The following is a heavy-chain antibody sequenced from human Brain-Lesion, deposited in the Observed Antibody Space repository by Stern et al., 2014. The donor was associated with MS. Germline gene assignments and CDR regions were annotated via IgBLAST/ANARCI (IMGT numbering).Heavy chain of an antibody. V-gene: IGHV1-2*02. D-gene: IGHD3-3*01. J-gene: IGHJ6*02. CDR3: ARDQRGITIFGVVTDYYYLGMDV. CDR2: INPNTGGT. CDR1: GYIFTGYY. Sequence: QVQLGQSGAEVKKPGASVKVSCKTSGYIFTGYYIHWVRQAPGQGLGWMAWINPNTGGTKYAQKFQGRVTMSRDTSISTAYVELSSLTSDDTAVYYCARDQRGITIFGVVTDYYYLGMDVWGQGTTVTVSS.